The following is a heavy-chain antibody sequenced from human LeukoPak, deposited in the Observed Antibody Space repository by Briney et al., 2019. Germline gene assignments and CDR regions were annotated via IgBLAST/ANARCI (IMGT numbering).Heavy chain of an antibody. V-gene: IGHV1-69*04. CDR1: GDTFSRYA. Sequence: SVKVSCKASGDTFSRYAISWVRQAPGQGLEWMGRIIPSLDIPNYPQKFQGRVTITADKSTSTAYMEVRSLGSEDTAVYYCARSVGGATTPRFVYWGEGTLVTVSS. D-gene: IGHD1-26*01. J-gene: IGHJ4*02. CDR2: IIPSLDIP. CDR3: ARSVGGATTPRFVY.